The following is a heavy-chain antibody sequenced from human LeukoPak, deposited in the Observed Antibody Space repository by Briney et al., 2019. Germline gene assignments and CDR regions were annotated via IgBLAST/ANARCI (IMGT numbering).Heavy chain of an antibody. CDR1: GYTFTGYY. Sequence: ASVKVSCKASGYTFTGYYMHWVRQAPGQGLEWMGWINPNSGGTNYAQKFQGRVTMTEDTSTDTAYMELSSLRSEDTAVYYCATAPPRWLQSHGRAFDIWGQGTMVTVSS. CDR3: ATAPPRWLQSHGRAFDI. J-gene: IGHJ3*02. D-gene: IGHD5-24*01. CDR2: INPNSGGT. V-gene: IGHV1-2*02.